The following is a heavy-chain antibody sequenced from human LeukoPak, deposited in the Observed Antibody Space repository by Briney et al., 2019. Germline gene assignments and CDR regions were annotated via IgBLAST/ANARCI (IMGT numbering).Heavy chain of an antibody. D-gene: IGHD6-19*01. CDR1: GYTFTYRY. CDR2: INPNSGGT. CDR3: ARAVAGTWGLIY. Sequence: GASVKVSCKASGYTFTYRYLHWVRQAPGQGLEWMGRINPNSGGTNYAQKFQGRVTMTRDTSISTAYMELSRLRSDDTAVYYCARAVAGTWGLIYWGQGTLVTVSS. V-gene: IGHV1-2*06. J-gene: IGHJ4*02.